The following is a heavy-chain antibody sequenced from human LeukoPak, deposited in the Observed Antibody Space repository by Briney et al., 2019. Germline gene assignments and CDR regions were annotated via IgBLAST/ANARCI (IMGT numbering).Heavy chain of an antibody. CDR2: ISGSGGST. D-gene: IGHD3-22*01. V-gene: IGHV3-23*01. Sequence: PGGSLRLSCAASGFTFSSYGMHWVRQAPGKGLEWVSGISGSGGSTYYADSVKGRFTISRDNSKNTLYLQMNSLRAEDTAVYYCAKDSHFYYDSSGYYKDWGQGTLVTVSS. J-gene: IGHJ4*02. CDR1: GFTFSSYG. CDR3: AKDSHFYYDSSGYYKD.